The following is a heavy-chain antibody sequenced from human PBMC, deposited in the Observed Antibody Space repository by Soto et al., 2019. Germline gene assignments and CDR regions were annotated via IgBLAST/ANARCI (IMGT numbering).Heavy chain of an antibody. CDR1: GFTLSNYL. D-gene: IGHD7-27*01. V-gene: IGHV3-7*03. CDR2: INKDGSQK. CDR3: VRELGLAY. J-gene: IGHJ4*02. Sequence: PGGSLRLSCAASGFTLSNYLMTWVRQAPGKGLEWVANINKDGSQKNYVDSVKGRFTIARDNGQNSLSLQMNSLRVEDTAVYYCVRELGLAYWGQGALVTVSS.